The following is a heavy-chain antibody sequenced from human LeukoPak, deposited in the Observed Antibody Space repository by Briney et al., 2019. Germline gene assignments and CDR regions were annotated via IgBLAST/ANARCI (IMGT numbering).Heavy chain of an antibody. D-gene: IGHD6-13*01. V-gene: IGHV3-66*01. CDR1: GFTVSSNY. J-gene: IGHJ4*02. CDR3: ATLYGSSSEY. CDR2: TYSDGST. Sequence: PGGSLRLSCAASGFTVSSNYMSWVRQAPRKGPEWVSGTYSDGSTYYADSVKGRFTFSRANSKNTVYLQMNGLRAEDTAVYYCATLYGSSSEYWGQGTLVTVSS.